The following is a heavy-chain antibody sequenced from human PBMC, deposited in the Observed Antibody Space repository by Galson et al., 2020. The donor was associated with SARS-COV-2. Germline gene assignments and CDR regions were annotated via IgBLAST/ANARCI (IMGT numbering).Heavy chain of an antibody. CDR2: INWNGGST. D-gene: IGHD3-9*01. J-gene: IGHJ4*02. CDR1: GFTFDDYG. CDR3: ASLRDILTGGYFDY. V-gene: IGHV3-20*04. Sequence: GESLKISCAASGFTFDDYGMSWVRQAPGKGLEWVSGINWNGGSTGYADSVKGRFTISRDNAKNSLYLQMNSLRAEDTALYYCASLRDILTGGYFDYWGQGTLVTVSS.